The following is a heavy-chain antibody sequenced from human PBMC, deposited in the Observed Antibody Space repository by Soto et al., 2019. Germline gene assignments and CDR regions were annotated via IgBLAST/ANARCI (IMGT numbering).Heavy chain of an antibody. Sequence: PGGSLRLSCAASGFSFSSSGMHWVRQAPGKGLEWVAVIWYDGNKKYYGDSVRGRFTISRDTSQKQVSLELTSVTAADTAVYYCARVVIRMAIQSIDSWGPGTLVTVSS. CDR1: GFSFSSSG. CDR3: ARVVIRMAIQSIDS. J-gene: IGHJ4*02. V-gene: IGHV3-33*01. D-gene: IGHD2-15*01. CDR2: IWYDGNKK.